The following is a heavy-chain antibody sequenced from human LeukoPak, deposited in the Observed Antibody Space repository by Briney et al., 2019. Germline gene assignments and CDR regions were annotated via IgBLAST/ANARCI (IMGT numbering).Heavy chain of an antibody. V-gene: IGHV3-66*01. CDR1: GITVSRNY. Sequence: GSLTLTCAASGITVSRNYLSWIRQAPAKGLELVSIIYTGGSTYYADSLKGRFTISRDNSKNKLYLQMNRLRAEDTAVYFCAREVGCSTGYYRWFDGWGQGSLVTVYS. CDR3: AREVGCSTGYYRWFDG. J-gene: IGHJ5*02. CDR2: IYTGGST. D-gene: IGHD3-22*01.